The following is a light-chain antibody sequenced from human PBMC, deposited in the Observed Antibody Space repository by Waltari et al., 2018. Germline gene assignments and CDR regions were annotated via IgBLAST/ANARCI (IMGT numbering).Light chain of an antibody. CDR2: VAS. Sequence: EIVLTQSPGTLSLSPGERATLSCRASQTVRTTYLAWYKQKPGQAPTLLIYVASSRATGIPDRFSGSGSGTDFSLTISSLEPEDFAVYYCQKYDISPLTFGGGTKVEIE. CDR1: QTVRTTY. V-gene: IGKV3-20*01. J-gene: IGKJ4*01. CDR3: QKYDISPLT.